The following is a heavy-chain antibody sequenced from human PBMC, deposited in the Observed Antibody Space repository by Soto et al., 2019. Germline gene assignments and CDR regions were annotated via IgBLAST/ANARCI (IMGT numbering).Heavy chain of an antibody. V-gene: IGHV3-33*01. CDR1: GFTFSSYG. Sequence: QVQLVESGGGVVQPGRSLRLSCAASGFTFSSYGMHWVRQAPGKGLEWVAVIWYDGSNKYYADSVKGRFTISRDNSKNTLYLQMNSLIAEDTAVYYCARGPAFEDFWSGYSFDYWGQGTLVTVSS. CDR2: IWYDGSNK. D-gene: IGHD3-3*01. J-gene: IGHJ4*02. CDR3: ARGPAFEDFWSGYSFDY.